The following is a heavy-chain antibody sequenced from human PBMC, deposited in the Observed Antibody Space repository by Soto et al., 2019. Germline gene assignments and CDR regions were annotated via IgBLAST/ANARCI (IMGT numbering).Heavy chain of an antibody. V-gene: IGHV3-30*03. J-gene: IGHJ6*02. CDR2: ISYDGSNK. CDR3: ARDRGYSGYDSPRFYYGMDV. Sequence: GSLRLSCAASGFTFSSYGMHWVRQAPGKGLEWVAVISYDGSNKYYADSVKGRFTIPRDNSKNTLYLQMNSLRAEDTAVYSCARDRGYSGYDSPRFYYGMDVWGQGTTVTVSS. D-gene: IGHD5-12*01. CDR1: GFTFSSYG.